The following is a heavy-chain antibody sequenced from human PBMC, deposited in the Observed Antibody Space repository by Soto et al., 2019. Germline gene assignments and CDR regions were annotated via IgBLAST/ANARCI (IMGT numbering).Heavy chain of an antibody. J-gene: IGHJ4*02. CDR1: GFSFSSYS. Sequence: EVQLVESGGGLVKPGGSRRLSCAASGFSFSSYSVNWVRQAPGKGLEWVSCISGTGNYIYYADSVKGRFTISRDNAKNSLYLQMNSLRAEDTAVDYCVRAMDYDSSGYYEDLDYWGQGTLVTVSS. V-gene: IGHV3-21*02. D-gene: IGHD3-22*01. CDR2: ISGTGNYI. CDR3: VRAMDYDSSGYYEDLDY.